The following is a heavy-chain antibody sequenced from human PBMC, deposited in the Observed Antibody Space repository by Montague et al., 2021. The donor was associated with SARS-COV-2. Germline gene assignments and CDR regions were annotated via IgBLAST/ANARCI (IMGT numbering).Heavy chain of an antibody. Sequence: YAISGDSVSSNIATWNWIRQSPSRGLEWLGRTYYRSKWYNDYAVSVKSRVIINPDTSNNRISLQLNSVTPEDTAVYYCARAYCGGDCYFYWYFDLRGRGTLVTVSS. V-gene: IGHV6-1*01. J-gene: IGHJ2*01. CDR3: ARAYCGGDCYFYWYFDL. D-gene: IGHD2-21*02. CDR1: GDSVSSNIAT. CDR2: TYYRSKWYN.